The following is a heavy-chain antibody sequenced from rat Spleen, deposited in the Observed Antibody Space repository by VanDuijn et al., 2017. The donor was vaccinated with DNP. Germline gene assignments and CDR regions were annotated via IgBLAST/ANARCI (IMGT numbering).Heavy chain of an antibody. D-gene: IGHD1-6*01. J-gene: IGHJ2*01. CDR1: GFNFNDYW. CDR2: INKDSSTI. CDR3: AREAILRPFDY. Sequence: EVKLVESGGGLVQPGRSLKLSCAASGFNFNDYWMGWVRQAPGKGLEWIGQINKDSSTITYIPSSKDKFTISRDNDQNTLYLQMSSLQTEDRATYYCAREAILRPFDYWGQGVMVTVSS. V-gene: IGHV4-2*01.